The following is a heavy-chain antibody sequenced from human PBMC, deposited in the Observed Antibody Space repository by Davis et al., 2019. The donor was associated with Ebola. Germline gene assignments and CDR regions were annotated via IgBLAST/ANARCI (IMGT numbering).Heavy chain of an antibody. V-gene: IGHV3-15*01. CDR1: GFTFSTAW. D-gene: IGHD3-16*01. CDR3: TTSDYIWGSLIDY. J-gene: IGHJ4*02. CDR2: IKSKTDDGTT. Sequence: GGSLILSCAASGFTFSTAWMSWVRQAPGKGLEWVGRIKSKTDDGTTDYAAPVKGRFTISRDDSKNTLYLQMNSLKTEDTAVYYCTTSDYIWGSLIDYWGQGTLVTVSS.